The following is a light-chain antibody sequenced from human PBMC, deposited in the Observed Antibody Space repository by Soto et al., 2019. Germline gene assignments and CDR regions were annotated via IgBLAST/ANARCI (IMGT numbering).Light chain of an antibody. CDR1: QSVSMW. CDR3: HQYNTFLTWT. CDR2: DAS. V-gene: IGKV1-5*01. Sequence: QMTQSPSTLSASVGDRVATTCRASQSVSMWLAWYQQKAGKAPRLLIYDASNLESGVPSRFSGSGSGTEFTLTISNLQPEDSAIYYCHQYNTFLTWTFGQGTRVEIK. J-gene: IGKJ1*01.